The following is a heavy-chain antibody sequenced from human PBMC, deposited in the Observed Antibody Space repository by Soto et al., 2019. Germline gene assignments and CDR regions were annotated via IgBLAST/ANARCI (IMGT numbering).Heavy chain of an antibody. D-gene: IGHD3-10*01. CDR1: GGSISSSSYY. CDR3: ARHMPFYGYNYYGMDV. V-gene: IGHV4-39*01. CDR2: IFYSGST. Sequence: PSETLSLTCTVSGGSISSSSYYWGWIRQPPGRGLVLIVIIFYSGSTYYILSLKSRVTISVDTSKNQFSLKLSSVTAADTAFYYCARHMPFYGYNYYGMDVWGQGTTVTVSS. J-gene: IGHJ6*02.